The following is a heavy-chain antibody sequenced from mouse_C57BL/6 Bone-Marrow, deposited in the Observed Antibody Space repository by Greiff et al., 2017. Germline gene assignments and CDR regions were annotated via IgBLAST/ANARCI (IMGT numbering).Heavy chain of an antibody. CDR1: GYTFTDYE. J-gene: IGHJ2*01. D-gene: IGHD4-1*01. V-gene: IGHV1-15*01. CDR3: TRITGYIDY. CDR2: IDPETGGT. Sequence: QVQLQQSGAELVRPGASVTLSCKASGYTFTDYEMHWVKQTPVHGLEWIGAIDPETGGTAYNQKFKGKAILTADKSSSTAYMELRSLTSEDSAVYYCTRITGYIDYWGQGTTLTVSS.